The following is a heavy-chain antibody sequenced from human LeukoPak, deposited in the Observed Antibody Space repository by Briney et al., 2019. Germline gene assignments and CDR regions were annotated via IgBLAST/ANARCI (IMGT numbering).Heavy chain of an antibody. CDR1: GFTVSNYW. D-gene: IGHD6-19*01. J-gene: IGHJ4*01. CDR2: IKQDGSEN. V-gene: IGHV3-7*01. CDR3: ARVQGSSGPGIFEY. Sequence: GGSLRLSCAASGFTVSNYWMSWVRQAPGKGLEWVANIKQDGSENFYVDSVKGRFTISRDNAKKSLYLQMNSLRVEDTAVYYCARVQGSSGPGIFEYWGHGTLVTVSS.